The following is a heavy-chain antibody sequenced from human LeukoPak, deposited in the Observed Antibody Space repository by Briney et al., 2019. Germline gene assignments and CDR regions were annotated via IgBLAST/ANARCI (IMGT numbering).Heavy chain of an antibody. CDR3: ARHPDSEYGDYDY. D-gene: IGHD4-17*01. Sequence: SETLSLTCTVSGGSISSGGYYWSWIRQPPGKGLEWIGYIYYSGSTNYNPSLKSRVTISVDTSKNQFSLKLSSVTAADTAVYYCARHPDSEYGDYDYWGQGTLVTVSS. CDR2: IYYSGST. J-gene: IGHJ4*02. V-gene: IGHV4-61*08. CDR1: GGSISSGGYY.